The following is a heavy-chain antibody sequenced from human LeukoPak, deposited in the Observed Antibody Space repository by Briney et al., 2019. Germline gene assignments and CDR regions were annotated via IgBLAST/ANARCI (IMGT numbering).Heavy chain of an antibody. CDR3: AKTTAGYSSGRYPGWPVDY. J-gene: IGHJ4*02. Sequence: GGSLRLSCAASGFTFSSYAMSWVRQAPGKGLEWVSGISDSGGSTYYADSVKGRFTISRDNSKNTVFLQVDSLRAEDTAVYYCAKTTAGYSSGRYPGWPVDYWGQGTLVTVSS. CDR2: ISDSGGST. CDR1: GFTFSSYA. V-gene: IGHV3-23*01. D-gene: IGHD6-19*01.